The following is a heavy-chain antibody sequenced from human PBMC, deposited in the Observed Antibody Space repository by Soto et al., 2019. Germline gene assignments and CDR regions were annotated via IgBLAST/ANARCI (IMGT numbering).Heavy chain of an antibody. D-gene: IGHD3-10*01. Sequence: HSWSLSLSSTASSVSMCNSRYYWGWIRRPPGKGLEWIGTIYYSGITYYNPSLKSRVTISVDTSKNQFSLKLTSVTAADTAVYYCARDGANWGQGTLGTVS. CDR3: ARDGAN. V-gene: IGHV4-39*02. CDR1: SVSMCNSRYY. CDR2: IYYSGIT. J-gene: IGHJ4*02.